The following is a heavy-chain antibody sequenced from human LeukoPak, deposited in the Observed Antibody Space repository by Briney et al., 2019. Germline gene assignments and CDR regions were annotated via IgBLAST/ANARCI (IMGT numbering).Heavy chain of an antibody. D-gene: IGHD3-10*01. CDR2: IKRRGDGGTT. CDR1: GFSFSNAC. J-gene: IGHJ6*02. CDR3: TPAYYYTSGSYQYGMDV. V-gene: IGHV3-15*01. Sequence: GGSLRLSCAASGFSFSNACMSWFRQAPGKGLEWVGRIKRRGDGGTTDYGAPVKGRFTISRDDSKDTLYLQMNSLITEDTAVYYCTPAYYYTSGSYQYGMDVWGQGTTVTVSS.